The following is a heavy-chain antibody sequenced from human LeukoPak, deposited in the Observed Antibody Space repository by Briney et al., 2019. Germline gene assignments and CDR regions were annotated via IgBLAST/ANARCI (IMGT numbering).Heavy chain of an antibody. Sequence: TGGSLRLSWAASGFNFSSYAMSWVRHAPGKGLEAPGKGLEWVSTISASGHATYYPDSVRGRFTISRDNSKSTLHLQMDSLRAEDSALYYCAKWPEGATPKFHHWGQGTLVTVSS. CDR2: ISASGHAT. CDR3: AKWPEGATPKFHH. CDR1: GFNFSSYA. V-gene: IGHV3-23*01. J-gene: IGHJ4*02. D-gene: IGHD1-26*01.